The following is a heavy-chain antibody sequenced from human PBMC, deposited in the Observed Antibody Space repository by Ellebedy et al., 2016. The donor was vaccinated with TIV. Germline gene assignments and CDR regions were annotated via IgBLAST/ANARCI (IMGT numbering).Heavy chain of an antibody. V-gene: IGHV3-30-3*01. CDR2: TSRDGTNQ. CDR1: GFTFSSYA. Sequence: GGSLRLSXAASGFTFSSYAMHWVRQAPGKGLEWVAITSRDGTNQYFADSVKGRFTISRDNAKNTLYLQMNSLRAEDTAVYYCARGRCESNGYCNHDPFDIWGQGTVVTVSS. CDR3: ARGRCESNGYCNHDPFDI. D-gene: IGHD3-22*01. J-gene: IGHJ3*02.